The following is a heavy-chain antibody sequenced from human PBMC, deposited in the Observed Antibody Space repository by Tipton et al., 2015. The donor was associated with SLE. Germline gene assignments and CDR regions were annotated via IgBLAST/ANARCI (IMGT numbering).Heavy chain of an antibody. CDR2: ISAYNCNT. CDR1: GYTFTSYG. Sequence: SGAEVKKPGASVKIYCKAAGYTFTSYGISWVRQAPGQGLEWMGWISAYNCNTNYAQKLQGRVTMTTDTSTRTAYMELRSLRADETAVYYCARRGDVDTAMAGIDPWGQGTLVTVSS. V-gene: IGHV1-18*01. D-gene: IGHD5-18*01. J-gene: IGHJ5*02. CDR3: ARRGDVDTAMAGIDP.